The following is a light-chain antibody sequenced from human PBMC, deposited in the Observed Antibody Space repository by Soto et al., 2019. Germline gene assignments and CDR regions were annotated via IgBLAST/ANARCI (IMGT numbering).Light chain of an antibody. CDR3: QQYGTSIT. CDR1: QSVSNNY. J-gene: IGKJ5*01. CDR2: GAS. Sequence: EIVLTQSPGTLSLSPGERATLSCRAGQSVSNNYLAWYQQKPGQAPRLLIYGASSRAIGIPDRFSGSGSGTDFTLIISRLEPEDLAVYYCQQYGTSITLGQGTRLEIK. V-gene: IGKV3-20*01.